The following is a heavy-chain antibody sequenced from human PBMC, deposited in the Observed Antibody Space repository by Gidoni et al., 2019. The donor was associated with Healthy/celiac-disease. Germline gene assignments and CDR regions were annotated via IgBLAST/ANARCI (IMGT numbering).Heavy chain of an antibody. CDR2: ISYDGSNK. J-gene: IGHJ4*02. CDR1: AFTFSSYA. Sequence: QVQLVESGGGVVQPGRSLILSCDASAFTFSSYAMHWFRQAPGKGLEWVAVISYDGSNKYYADSVKGRFTISRDNSKNTLYLQMNSLRAEDTAVYYCATHDYGDPGLLDYWGQGTLVTVSS. CDR3: ATHDYGDPGLLDY. D-gene: IGHD4-17*01. V-gene: IGHV3-30-3*01.